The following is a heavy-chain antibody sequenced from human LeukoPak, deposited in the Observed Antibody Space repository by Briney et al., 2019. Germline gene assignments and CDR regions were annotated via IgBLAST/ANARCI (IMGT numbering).Heavy chain of an antibody. CDR2: INPNSGGP. CDR1: GYTFTGYY. D-gene: IGHD2-2*01. Sequence: ASVKVSCKASGYTFTGYYMHWVRQAPGQGLEWMGWINPNSGGPTYAQQFPCRVTMTRDTSISTSYMELSRLRSDDTAVYYCARIPIASDIVVVPAAMYYFDYWGQGTLVTVSS. V-gene: IGHV1-2*02. J-gene: IGHJ4*02. CDR3: ARIPIASDIVVVPAAMYYFDY.